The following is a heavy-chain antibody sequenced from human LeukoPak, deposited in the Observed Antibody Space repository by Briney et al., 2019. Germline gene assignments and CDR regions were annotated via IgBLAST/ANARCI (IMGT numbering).Heavy chain of an antibody. CDR2: IRSKAYGGTT. CDR1: GFTFGDYA. Sequence: PGGSLSLSCTASGFTFGDYAMSWVRQAPGKGLEWVGFIRSKAYGGTTEYAASVKGRFTISRDDSKSIAYLQMNSLKTEDTAVYYCTREDCSSTSCYDAFDIWGQGTMVTVSS. D-gene: IGHD2-2*01. J-gene: IGHJ3*02. CDR3: TREDCSSTSCYDAFDI. V-gene: IGHV3-49*04.